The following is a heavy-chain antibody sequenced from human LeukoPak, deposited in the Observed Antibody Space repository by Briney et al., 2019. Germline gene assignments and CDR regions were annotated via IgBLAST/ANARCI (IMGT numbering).Heavy chain of an antibody. D-gene: IGHD4-17*01. V-gene: IGHV4-34*01. CDR2: ICYSVST. Sequence: PSETLSLTCAVYGGSLSGSYWTWIRQSPGKGLEWVGIICYSVSTYYNPSLKSRVTISVDTSKNQFSLKLSSVTAADTAVYYCARVPTVTFFDYWGQGTLVTVSS. CDR3: ARVPTVTFFDY. J-gene: IGHJ4*02. CDR1: GGSLSGSY.